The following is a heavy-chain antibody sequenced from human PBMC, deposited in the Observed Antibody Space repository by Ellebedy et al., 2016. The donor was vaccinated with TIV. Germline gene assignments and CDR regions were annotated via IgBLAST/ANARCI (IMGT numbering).Heavy chain of an antibody. CDR2: ISGGGGST. J-gene: IGHJ4*02. Sequence: LSLTCAASGFPFRSYAMSWVRQAPGKGLQWVSGISGGGGSTEYADSVKGRFTISRDNSKNTLYLQMNSLRGEDTAIYYCAKTGGGSGSYFDSWGQGTLVTVSS. D-gene: IGHD3-10*01. V-gene: IGHV3-23*01. CDR1: GFPFRSYA. CDR3: AKTGGGSGSYFDS.